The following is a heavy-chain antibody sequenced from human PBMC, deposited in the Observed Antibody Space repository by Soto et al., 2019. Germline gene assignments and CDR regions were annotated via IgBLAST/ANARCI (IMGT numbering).Heavy chain of an antibody. CDR2: ISWNSNTI. Sequence: SGGSLRLSCAASGFTFDNYAMHWDRQAPGRGLEWVSGISWNSNTIAYADSVKGRFTISRDNAKNSLYLQMNSLRAEDTAFYYCAKDTGPNWGQGTLVTVSS. CDR1: GFTFDNYA. CDR3: AKDTGPN. V-gene: IGHV3-9*01. J-gene: IGHJ4*02.